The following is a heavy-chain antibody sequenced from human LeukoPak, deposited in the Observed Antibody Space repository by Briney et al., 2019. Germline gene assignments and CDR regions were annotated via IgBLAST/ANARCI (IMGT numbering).Heavy chain of an antibody. CDR1: GGSISSGGYY. CDR3: ARAIDQLLDFDY. Sequence: SETLSLTCTVSGGSISSGGYYWSWIRQHPGNGLEWIGYIYYSGSTYYNPSLKSRVTISVDTSKNQFSLKLSSVTAADTAVYYCARAIDQLLDFDYWGQGTLVTVSS. V-gene: IGHV4-31*03. J-gene: IGHJ4*02. D-gene: IGHD2-2*01. CDR2: IYYSGST.